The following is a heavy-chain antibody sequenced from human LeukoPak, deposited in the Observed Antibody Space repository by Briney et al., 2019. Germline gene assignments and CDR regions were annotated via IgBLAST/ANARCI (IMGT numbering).Heavy chain of an antibody. CDR1: GGSISSSTDY. CDR2: IYYSGPT. D-gene: IGHD3/OR15-3a*01. V-gene: IGHV4-39*07. J-gene: IGHJ6*03. CDR3: ARGGGLGYYYYYMDV. Sequence: SETLSLTCTVSGGSISSSTDYWGWIRQPPGKGLEWIGTIYYSGPTYYNPSLKSRVTISVDTPKNQFSLKLSSVTAADTAVYYCARGGGLGYYYYYMDVWGKGTTVTVSS.